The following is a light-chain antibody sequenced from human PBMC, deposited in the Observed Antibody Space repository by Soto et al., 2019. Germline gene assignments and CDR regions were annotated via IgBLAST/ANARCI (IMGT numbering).Light chain of an antibody. V-gene: IGKV3-11*01. CDR1: QSVSSS. Sequence: EIVLTQSPATLSSSPGERATLSCRASQSVSSSLNWYQQKPGQAPRLLIYDASTRATGIPARFGGSGSGTDFTLTISSLEPEDFAVYYCQHRSSWPYTFGQGNKLDIK. J-gene: IGKJ2*01. CDR2: DAS. CDR3: QHRSSWPYT.